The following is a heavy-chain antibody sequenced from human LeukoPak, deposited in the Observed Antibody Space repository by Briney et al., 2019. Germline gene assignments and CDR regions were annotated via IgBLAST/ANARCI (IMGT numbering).Heavy chain of an antibody. D-gene: IGHD1-26*01. CDR1: GFTFSDYS. CDR3: ARDRGEVGATPIDY. J-gene: IGHJ4*02. V-gene: IGHV3-21*01. Sequence: PGGSLRLSCAASGFTFSDYSMHWVRQAPGEGLEWVSTISSTSSYIYYADSVKGRFTISRDNAKNSLYLQMNSLRAEDTAVYYCARDRGEVGATPIDYWGQGTLVTVSS. CDR2: ISSTSSYI.